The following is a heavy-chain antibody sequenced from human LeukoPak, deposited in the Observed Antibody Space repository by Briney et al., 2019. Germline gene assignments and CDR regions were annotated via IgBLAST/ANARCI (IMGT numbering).Heavy chain of an antibody. D-gene: IGHD6-13*01. CDR1: GGSISSYY. CDR2: IYYSGST. J-gene: IGHJ3*02. CDR3: ARSRGVPGVDAFDI. V-gene: IGHV4-59*08. Sequence: SETLSLTCTVSGGSISSYYWSWIRQPPGKGLEWIGYIYYSGSTNYNPSLKSRVTISVDTFNNQFSLKLSSVTAADTAVYYCARSRGVPGVDAFDIWGQGTMVTVSS.